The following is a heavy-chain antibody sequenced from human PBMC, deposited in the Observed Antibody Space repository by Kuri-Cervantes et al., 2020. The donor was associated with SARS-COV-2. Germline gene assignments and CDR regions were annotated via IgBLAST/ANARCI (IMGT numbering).Heavy chain of an antibody. Sequence: SETLPLTCTVSGGSISSGSYYWSWIRQPAGKGLEWIGRIYTSGSTNYNPSLKSRVTISVDTSKNQFSLKLSSVTAADTAVYYCASGGSSGYFNYWGQGTLVTVSS. V-gene: IGHV4-61*02. CDR1: GGSISSGSYY. J-gene: IGHJ4*02. D-gene: IGHD3-22*01. CDR3: ASGGSSGYFNY. CDR2: IYTSGST.